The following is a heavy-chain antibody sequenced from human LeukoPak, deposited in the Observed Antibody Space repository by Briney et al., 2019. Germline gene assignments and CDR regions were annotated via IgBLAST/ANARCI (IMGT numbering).Heavy chain of an antibody. CDR3: ARRAPTRYFDY. D-gene: IGHD5-24*01. Sequence: GGSLRLSCAASGFTFSSYEMNWVRQAPGKGLEWVSYISSSGSTIYYADSVKGRFTISRDNAKNSLYLQMNSLRAEDTAVYYCARRAPTRYFDYWGQGTLVTVSS. CDR1: GFTFSSYE. CDR2: ISSSGSTI. J-gene: IGHJ4*02. V-gene: IGHV3-48*03.